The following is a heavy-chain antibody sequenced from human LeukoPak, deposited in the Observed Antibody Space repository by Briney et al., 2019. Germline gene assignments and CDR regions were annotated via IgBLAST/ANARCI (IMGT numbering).Heavy chain of an antibody. CDR3: AREGEDTAMAPDY. CDR1: GYTFSRYY. CDR2: INPSGGSA. J-gene: IGHJ4*02. D-gene: IGHD5-18*01. V-gene: IGHV1-46*01. Sequence: AASVKVSCKASGYTFSRYYMHWVRQAPGQGLEWMGIINPSGGSASTAQRFQGRVTMTMTRDTSTNTVYMELSSLRSEDTAVYYCAREGEDTAMAPDYWGQGTLVTVSS.